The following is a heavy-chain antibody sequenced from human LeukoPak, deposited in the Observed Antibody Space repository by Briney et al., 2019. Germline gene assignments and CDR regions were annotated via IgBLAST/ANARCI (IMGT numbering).Heavy chain of an antibody. V-gene: IGHV1-2*02. CDR1: GYTFTDYY. CDR2: INPNSGGT. D-gene: IGHD6-19*01. J-gene: IGHJ5*02. Sequence: EASVKVSCKASGYTFTDYYMHWVRQAPGQGLEWMGWINPNSGGTNYAQKFQGRVTMTRDTSISTAYMELSRLRSDDTAVYYCAREDKAVWFDPWGQGTLVTVSS. CDR3: AREDKAVWFDP.